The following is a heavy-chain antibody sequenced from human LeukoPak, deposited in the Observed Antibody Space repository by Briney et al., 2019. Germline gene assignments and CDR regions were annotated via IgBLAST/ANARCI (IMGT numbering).Heavy chain of an antibody. CDR3: AKDSGEKGYDY. J-gene: IGHJ4*02. CDR1: GFTFSSYG. V-gene: IGHV3-30*18. D-gene: IGHD3-10*01. CDR2: ISYDGSNK. Sequence: PGGSLRLSCAASGFTFSSYGMHWVRQAPGKGLEWVAVISYDGSNKYYADSVKGRSTISRDNSKNTLYLQMNSLRAEDTAVYYCAKDSGEKGYDYWGQGTLVTVSS.